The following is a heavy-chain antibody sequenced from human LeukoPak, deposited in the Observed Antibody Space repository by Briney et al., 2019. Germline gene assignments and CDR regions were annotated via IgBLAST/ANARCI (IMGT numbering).Heavy chain of an antibody. J-gene: IGHJ4*02. CDR2: INHSGST. CDR3: ARISGSYSSY. D-gene: IGHD1-26*01. V-gene: IGHV4-34*01. CDR1: GGSFSGYY. Sequence: SETLSLTCTVYGGSFSGYYWHWIRQPPGKGLEWIGEINHSGSTNYNPSLKSRVTIPLDTSKNQFSLQLSSVTAADTAVYYCARISGSYSSYWGQGTLVTVSS.